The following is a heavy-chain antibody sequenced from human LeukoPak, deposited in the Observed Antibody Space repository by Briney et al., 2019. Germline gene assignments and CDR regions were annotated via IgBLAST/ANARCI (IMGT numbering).Heavy chain of an antibody. J-gene: IGHJ4*02. CDR3: ARAGKFYYDSVSHYNFFDS. Sequence: GGSLRLSCAASGFTFRSHSMNWVRQAPGKGLEWVSSVSSASTYIYYADSVKGRFTISRDNAKNSLYLQMNSLKDEDTAVYYCARAGKFYYDSVSHYNFFDSWGQGSLVTVSS. CDR2: VSSASTYI. CDR1: GFTFRSHS. D-gene: IGHD3-10*01. V-gene: IGHV3-21*01.